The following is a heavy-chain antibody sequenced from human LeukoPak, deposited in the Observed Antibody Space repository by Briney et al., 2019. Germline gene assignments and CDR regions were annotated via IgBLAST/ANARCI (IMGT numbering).Heavy chain of an antibody. CDR3: ARDRVEDGPPDY. V-gene: IGHV3-30*04. CDR1: GFTFSSYA. J-gene: IGHJ4*02. Sequence: GRSLRLSCASSGFTFSSYAMHWVLQAPAKGLEWGAVISYDGSNKYYADSVKGRFTIPRDNSKNALYLQVTGLRAEDTAVYYCARDRVEDGPPDYWGQGTLVTVSS. CDR2: ISYDGSNK.